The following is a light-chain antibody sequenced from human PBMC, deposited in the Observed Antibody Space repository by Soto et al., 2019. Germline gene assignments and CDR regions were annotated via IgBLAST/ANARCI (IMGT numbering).Light chain of an antibody. J-gene: IGKJ5*01. V-gene: IGKV3-20*01. CDR2: DTS. CDR3: QQYGNSPPGS. CDR1: QSVSSY. Sequence: EIVPTQVPATLSLSSCERATLSSLASQSVSSYFAWYQQNPGQAPRLLIYDTSTRATGIPDRFSGSGSGADFTLTISRLEPEGFAVYFCQQYGNSPPGSVGQGTRREI.